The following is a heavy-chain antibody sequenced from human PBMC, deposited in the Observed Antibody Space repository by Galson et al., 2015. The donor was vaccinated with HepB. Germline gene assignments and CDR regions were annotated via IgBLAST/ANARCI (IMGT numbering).Heavy chain of an antibody. CDR2: ICGSGAYL. CDR3: AGGLMITFGGVIGTPDY. J-gene: IGHJ4*02. D-gene: IGHD3-16*02. V-gene: IGHV3-21*01. CDR1: GFTFSSYS. Sequence: SLRLSCAASGFTFSSYSMNWVRQAPGKGLEWVSSICGSGAYLYYADSVKGRFTISRDNAKNSLYLQMNSLRAEDTAVYYCAGGLMITFGGVIGTPDYWGQGTLVTVTS.